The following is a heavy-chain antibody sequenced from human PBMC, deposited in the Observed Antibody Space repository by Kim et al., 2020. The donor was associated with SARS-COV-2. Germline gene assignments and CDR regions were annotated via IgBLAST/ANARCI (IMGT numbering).Heavy chain of an antibody. CDR2: IYYSGST. D-gene: IGHD1-26*01. J-gene: IGHJ4*02. V-gene: IGHV4-39*01. CDR3: ASLDGYNRGRDDY. Sequence: SETLSLTCTVSGGSISSSSYYWGWIRQPPGKGLEWIGSIYYSGSTYYNPSLKSRVTISVDTSKNQFSLKLSSVTAADTAVYYCASLDGYNRGRDDYWGQGTLVTVSS. CDR1: GGSISSSSYY.